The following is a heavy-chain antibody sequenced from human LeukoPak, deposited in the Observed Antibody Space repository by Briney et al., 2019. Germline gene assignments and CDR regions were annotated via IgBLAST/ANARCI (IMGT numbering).Heavy chain of an antibody. D-gene: IGHD3-22*01. CDR2: FDPEDGET. CDR3: ATHGYYDKYIDY. Sequence: ASVKVSCKVSGYTLTELSMHWVRQAPGKGPEWMGGFDPEDGETIYAQKFQGRVTMTEDTSTDTAYMELSSLRSEDTAVYYCATHGYYDKYIDYWGQGTLVTVSS. J-gene: IGHJ4*02. CDR1: GYTLTELS. V-gene: IGHV1-24*01.